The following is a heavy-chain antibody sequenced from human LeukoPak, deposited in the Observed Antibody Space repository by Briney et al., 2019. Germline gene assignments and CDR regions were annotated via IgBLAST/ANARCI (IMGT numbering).Heavy chain of an antibody. V-gene: IGHV3-7*01. CDR2: IKQDGSEK. CDR3: ARTRITMIVGLASRFDY. Sequence: GGSLRLSCAASGFTFSSYWMSWVRQAPGKGLEWVANIKQDGSEKYYVDSVKGRFTISRDNAKNSLYLQMNSLRAEDTAVYYCARTRITMIVGLASRFDYWGQGTLVTVSS. CDR1: GFTFSSYW. J-gene: IGHJ4*02. D-gene: IGHD3-22*01.